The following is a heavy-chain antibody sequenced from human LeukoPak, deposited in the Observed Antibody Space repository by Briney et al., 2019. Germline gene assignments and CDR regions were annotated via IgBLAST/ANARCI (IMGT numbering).Heavy chain of an antibody. CDR2: FFHTGIS. CDR3: ARDNGYDSGSYSFDY. V-gene: IGHV4-38-2*02. Sequence: PSETLSLTCTVSGYSFSRGYYWAWIRQTPGKGLEWIGSFFHTGISHYNPSLRSRVTMSVDASKNQFSLRLSSVTAADTAVYYCARDNGYDSGSYSFDYWGQGTLVTVSS. D-gene: IGHD3-10*01. J-gene: IGHJ4*02. CDR1: GYSFSRGYY.